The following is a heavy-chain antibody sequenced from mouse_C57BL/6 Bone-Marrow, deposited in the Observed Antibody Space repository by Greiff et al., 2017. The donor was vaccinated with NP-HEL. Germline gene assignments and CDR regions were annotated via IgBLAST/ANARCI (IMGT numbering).Heavy chain of an antibody. D-gene: IGHD2-5*01. CDR3: AREDYSNYVGDYYAMDY. V-gene: IGHV1-7*01. Sequence: QVQLQQSGAELAKPGASVKLSCKASGYTFTSYWMHWVKQRPGQGLEWIGYINPSSGYTKYNQKFKDKATLTADKSSSTAYMQLSSLTYEDSAVYYCAREDYSNYVGDYYAMDYWGQGTSVTVSS. CDR2: INPSSGYT. J-gene: IGHJ4*01. CDR1: GYTFTSYW.